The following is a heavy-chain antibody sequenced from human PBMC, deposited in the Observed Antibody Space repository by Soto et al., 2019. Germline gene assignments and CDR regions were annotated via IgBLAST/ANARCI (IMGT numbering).Heavy chain of an antibody. CDR2: TKSKGDGGTT. Sequence: EVQLVESGGGLVEPGGSLRLSCAASGFAFSNVWMSWVRQAPGKGLEWVGRTKSKGDGGTTDYAAHVKGRFTISRDDSKNTMYLQMNSLKIEDTGVYYCASYYYGSFDLWGQGTLVTVSS. V-gene: IGHV3-15*01. D-gene: IGHD3-10*01. J-gene: IGHJ5*02. CDR3: ASYYYGSFDL. CDR1: GFAFSNVW.